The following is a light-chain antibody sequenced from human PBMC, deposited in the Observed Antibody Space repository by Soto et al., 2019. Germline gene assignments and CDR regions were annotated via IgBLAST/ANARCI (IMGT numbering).Light chain of an antibody. CDR1: NSNIGGGYD. V-gene: IGLV1-40*01. CDR2: GNN. J-gene: IGLJ2*01. CDR3: HSYDSRLSGSV. Sequence: QSVLTQPPSVSGAPGQRVTISCTGNNSNIGGGYDVHWYQQLPGTAPKLLIYGNNNRPSGVPDRFSGSKSYASASLAITGLQSEDEAHYYCHSYDSRLSGSVFGGGTKVTVL.